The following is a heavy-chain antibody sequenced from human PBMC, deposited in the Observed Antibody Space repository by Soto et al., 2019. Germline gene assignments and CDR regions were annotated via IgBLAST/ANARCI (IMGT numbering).Heavy chain of an antibody. J-gene: IGHJ6*03. V-gene: IGHV4-59*08. Sequence: SETLSLTCTVSGGSISSYYWSWIRRPPGKGLEWIGYIYYSGSTNYNPSLKSRVTISVDTSKNQFSLKLSSVTAADTAVYYCARLSYYYYMDVWGKGTTVTVS. CDR1: GGSISSYY. CDR2: IYYSGST. CDR3: ARLSYYYYMDV.